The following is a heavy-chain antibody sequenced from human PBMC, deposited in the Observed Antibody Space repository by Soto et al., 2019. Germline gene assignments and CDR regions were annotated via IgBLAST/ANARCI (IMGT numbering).Heavy chain of an antibody. CDR3: ARDEKLLWFGASYYYYGMDV. CDR1: GYTFTGYY. V-gene: IGHV1-2*04. J-gene: IGHJ6*02. D-gene: IGHD3-10*01. CDR2: INPNSGGT. Sequence: ASVKVSCKASGYTFTGYYMHWVRQAPGQGLEWMGWINPNSGGTNYAQKFQGWVTMTRDTSISTAYMELSRLRSDDTAVYYCARDEKLLWFGASYYYYGMDVWGQGTTVTV.